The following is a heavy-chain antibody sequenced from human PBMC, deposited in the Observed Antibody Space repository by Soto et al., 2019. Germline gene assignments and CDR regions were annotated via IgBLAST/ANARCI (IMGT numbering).Heavy chain of an antibody. CDR2: INPIGGST. D-gene: IGHD3-10*01. J-gene: IGHJ6*02. CDR1: GCTFSSYS. CDR3: ARGPVLLWFGEIILPTTGYGMDV. V-gene: IGHV1-46*01. Sequence: ASVKVSCKASGCTFSSYSMHWVRQAPGQGLEWMGIINPIGGSTSYAQKFQGRVTMARDTSTSTVYMELSSLRSEDTAVYYCARGPVLLWFGEIILPTTGYGMDVWGQGTTVTVSS.